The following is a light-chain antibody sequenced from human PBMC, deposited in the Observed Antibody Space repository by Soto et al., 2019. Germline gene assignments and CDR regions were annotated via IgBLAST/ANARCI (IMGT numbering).Light chain of an antibody. CDR1: QNVGNN. CDR3: LQNNNWPWT. V-gene: IGKV3-15*01. J-gene: IGKJ1*01. Sequence: EIVMTQSPATLSVSPGERATLSCRASQNVGNNLVWYQQKPGQPPRLLIYGASTRATGIPVRFSGGGSGTEFTLTISSLQSEDFAVFYCLQNNNWPWTFGQGTKVQIK. CDR2: GAS.